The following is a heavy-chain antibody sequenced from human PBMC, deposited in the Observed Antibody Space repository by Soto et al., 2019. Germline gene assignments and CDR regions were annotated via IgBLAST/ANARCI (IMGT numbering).Heavy chain of an antibody. CDR3: ATGGDFWSGSMDV. CDR1: GFTFSTSW. D-gene: IGHD3-3*01. V-gene: IGHV3-74*01. J-gene: IGHJ6*01. CDR2: MNGEGSST. Sequence: EVQLVESGGGLVQPGGSLRLSCAASGFTFSTSWMHWVRQAPGTGLEWVSRMNGEGSSTTYADSVEGRFSISRDNARNTLYLQMNRLRAEDTAVYYCATGGDFWSGSMDVWGQGTTVTVSS.